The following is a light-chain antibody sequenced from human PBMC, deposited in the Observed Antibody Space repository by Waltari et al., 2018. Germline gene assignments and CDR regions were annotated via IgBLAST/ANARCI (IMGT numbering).Light chain of an antibody. Sequence: IQMTQSPSSLSPSVGDRVTITSRASQSISSYLNWYQQKPGKAPKLLIYAASSLQSGVPSRFSGSGSGTDFTLTISSLQPEDFATYYCQQSYSTPNTFGQGTKLEIK. CDR2: AAS. CDR3: QQSYSTPNT. V-gene: IGKV1-39*01. CDR1: QSISSY. J-gene: IGKJ2*01.